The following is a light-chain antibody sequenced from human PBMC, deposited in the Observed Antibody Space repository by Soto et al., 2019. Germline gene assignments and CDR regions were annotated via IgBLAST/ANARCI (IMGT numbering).Light chain of an antibody. J-gene: IGKJ4*01. CDR2: DAA. CDR1: QGISTY. V-gene: IGKV3-11*01. CDR3: QQCGNWPLT. Sequence: EIVMTQSPATLSVSPGETATLSCRASQGISTYLAWYQQKPGQAPRLLIYDAANGATGIPARFSGSGSGTDFTLTISSLEPEECAIYYCQQCGNWPLTFGGGTKVDIK.